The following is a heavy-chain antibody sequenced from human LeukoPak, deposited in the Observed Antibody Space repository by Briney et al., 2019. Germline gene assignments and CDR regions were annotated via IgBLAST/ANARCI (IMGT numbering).Heavy chain of an antibody. CDR3: ARLTREDGVDV. J-gene: IGHJ6*02. CDR1: GGSINGYY. V-gene: IGHV4-59*01. CDR2: MFYNGNT. Sequence: SETLFLTCNASGGSINGYYWTWIRQPPGKGLEWIGYMFYNGNTNYSPSLKSRVTISLDTSKSQISMRLTSVTAAVTGVYHCARLTREDGVDVWGQGTTVTVSS.